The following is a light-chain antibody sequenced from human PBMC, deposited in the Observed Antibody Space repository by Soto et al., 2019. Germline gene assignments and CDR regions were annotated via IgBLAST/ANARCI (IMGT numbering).Light chain of an antibody. CDR2: EVS. CDR1: SSDVGRYIY. V-gene: IGLV2-14*01. Sequence: QSALAQPASVSGSPGQSITISCTGTSSDVGRYIYVAWYQQHPGKAPKVLIFEVSNRPSGVSSRFSGSKSGNTASLNISGLQAEDEADYYCSSYATSSTLVFGTGTKLTVL. CDR3: SSYATSSTLV. J-gene: IGLJ1*01.